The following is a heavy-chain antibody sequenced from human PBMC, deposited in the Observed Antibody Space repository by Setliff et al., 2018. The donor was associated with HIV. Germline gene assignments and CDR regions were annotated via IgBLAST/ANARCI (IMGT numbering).Heavy chain of an antibody. CDR1: GYSLTELS. V-gene: IGHV1-24*01. CDR2: FDPEDDET. Sequence: ASVKVSCKVSGYSLTELSIHWVRQAPGEGLKWIGGFDPEDDETVYAEKFQGRVTMTEDTSTDTAYMALSSLRSEDTAMYYCATSGFYDILTGPTPGVFDIWGQGTMVTVSS. J-gene: IGHJ3*02. D-gene: IGHD3-9*01. CDR3: ATSGFYDILTGPTPGVFDI.